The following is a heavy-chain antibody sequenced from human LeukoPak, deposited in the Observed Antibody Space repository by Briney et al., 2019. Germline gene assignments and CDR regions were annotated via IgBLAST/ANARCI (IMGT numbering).Heavy chain of an antibody. CDR2: ISGSGGST. CDR1: GFTFSSYA. Sequence: PGGSLRLSCAASGFTFSSYAMSWVRQAPGKGLEWVSAISGSGGSTYYADSVKGRFTISRHNSKNTLYLQMNSLRAEDTAVYYCARWRRPYYYYYYGMDVWGQGTTVTVSS. D-gene: IGHD5-24*01. V-gene: IGHV3-23*01. J-gene: IGHJ6*02. CDR3: ARWRRPYYYYYYGMDV.